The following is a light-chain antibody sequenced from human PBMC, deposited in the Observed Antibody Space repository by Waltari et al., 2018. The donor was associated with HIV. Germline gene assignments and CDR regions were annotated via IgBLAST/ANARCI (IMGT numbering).Light chain of an antibody. CDR2: DND. CDR1: SSKFGNDF. V-gene: IGLV1-51*01. J-gene: IGLJ3*02. CDR3: GTWDTSLGAGV. Sequence: QSVLTQPPSVSAAPGQKVTISCSGSSSKFGNDFVSWYQHLPGAAPKLLIYDNDKRPAGIAYRFSGSRAGTSATRGITGLQTGDEADYYCGTWDTSLGAGVFGGGTKLTVL.